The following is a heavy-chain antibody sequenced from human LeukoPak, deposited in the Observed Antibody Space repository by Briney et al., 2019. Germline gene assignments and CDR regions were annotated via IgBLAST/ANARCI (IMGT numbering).Heavy chain of an antibody. Sequence: SETLSLTCTVSGGSLGRSNTYWGWIRQTPGQGLEWLGTILHSGYTYNNPSLKSRVTMSVDSSKNQFSLSLSSVTAADTAVYFCARHRGGGGYHYMDVWGKGTTVIVSS. D-gene: IGHD2-21*01. CDR1: GGSLGRSNTY. CDR2: ILHSGYT. V-gene: IGHV4-39*01. J-gene: IGHJ6*03. CDR3: ARHRGGGGYHYMDV.